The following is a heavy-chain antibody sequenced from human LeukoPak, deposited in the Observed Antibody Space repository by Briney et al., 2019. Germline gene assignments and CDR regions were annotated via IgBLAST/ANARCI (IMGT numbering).Heavy chain of an antibody. D-gene: IGHD3-9*01. CDR2: MNPNSGNT. CDR3: ARYYDILTGPHFHYYYGMDV. V-gene: IGHV1-8*01. CDR1: GYTFTSYD. J-gene: IGHJ6*02. Sequence: ASVKVSCKASGYTFTSYDINWVRQATGQGLEWMGWMNPNSGNTGYAQKFQGRVTMTRNTSISTAYMELSSLRSEDTAVYYCARYYDILTGPHFHYYYGMDVWGQGTTVTVSS.